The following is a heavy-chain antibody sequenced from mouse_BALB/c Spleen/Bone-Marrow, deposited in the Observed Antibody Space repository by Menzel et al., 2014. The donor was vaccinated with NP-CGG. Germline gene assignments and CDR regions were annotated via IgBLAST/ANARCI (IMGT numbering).Heavy chain of an antibody. CDR1: GYTFTSYY. J-gene: IGHJ4*01. Sequence: QVHVKQSGAELVKPGASVKLSCKASGYTFTSYYMYWVKQRPGQGLEWIGGINPSNGGTNFNEKFKSKATLTVDKSSSTAYMQLSSLTSEDSAVYYCTRYGYDPLYAMDYWGQGTPVTVSS. CDR3: TRYGYDPLYAMDY. CDR2: INPSNGGT. D-gene: IGHD2-3*01. V-gene: IGHV1S81*02.